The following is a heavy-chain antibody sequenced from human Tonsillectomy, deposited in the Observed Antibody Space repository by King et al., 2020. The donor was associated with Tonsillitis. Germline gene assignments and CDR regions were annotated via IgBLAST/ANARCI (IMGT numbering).Heavy chain of an antibody. Sequence: VQLVESGAEVKKPGASVKVSCKASGYTFTSYYMHWVRQAPGQGLEWMGIINPSGGSTSYAQKFQGRVTMTRDTSTSTVYMELSSLRSEDTAVYYCARGPTTRYGSGWLIDYWGQGTLGTVSS. V-gene: IGHV1-46*03. CDR2: INPSGGST. CDR3: ARGPTTRYGSGWLIDY. J-gene: IGHJ4*02. CDR1: GYTFTSYY. D-gene: IGHD6-19*01.